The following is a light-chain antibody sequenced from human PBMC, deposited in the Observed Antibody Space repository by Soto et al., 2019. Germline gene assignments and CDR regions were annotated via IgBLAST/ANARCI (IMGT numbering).Light chain of an antibody. CDR3: QQSHSIPIT. V-gene: IGKV1-6*01. Sequence: AIQMTQSPSSLSVSVGDRVTITCRASQDIRNDLGWYQQKPGKAPKLLIYGTSNLQSGVPSRFSGSGSGTDFTLTISSLQPEDFATYFCQQSHSIPITFGQGTRLEIK. J-gene: IGKJ5*01. CDR2: GTS. CDR1: QDIRND.